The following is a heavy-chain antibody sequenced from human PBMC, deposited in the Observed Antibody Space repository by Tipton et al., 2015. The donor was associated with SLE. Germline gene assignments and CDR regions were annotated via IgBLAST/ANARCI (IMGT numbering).Heavy chain of an antibody. CDR2: IYSSGNT. J-gene: IGHJ4*02. CDR1: HGSISGHY. Sequence: TLSLTCTVSHGSISGHYWSWIRPPPGKGLEWIGFIYSSGNTNYNPSLKSRVTISVDTSKNQFSLKVSSVTATDTAVYYCARRLNWNCLDYWGQGTLVTVSS. CDR3: ARRLNWNCLDY. V-gene: IGHV4-59*11. D-gene: IGHD1-7*01.